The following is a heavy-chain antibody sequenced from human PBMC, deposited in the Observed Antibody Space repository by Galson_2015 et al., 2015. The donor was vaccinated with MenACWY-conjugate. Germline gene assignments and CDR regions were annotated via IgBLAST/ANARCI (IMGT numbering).Heavy chain of an antibody. CDR2: IIPILGMT. V-gene: IGHV1-69*04. D-gene: IGHD3-16*01. J-gene: IGHJ6*02. Sequence: GRIIPILGMTNYAQRFQGRVTMTADKSTSTAYMELSSLRSEDTAVYYCARDMGSLGDVWGQGTTVTVSS. CDR3: ARDMGSLGDV.